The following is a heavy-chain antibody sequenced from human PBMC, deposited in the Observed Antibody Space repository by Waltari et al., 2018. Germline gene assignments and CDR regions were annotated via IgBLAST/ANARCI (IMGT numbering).Heavy chain of an antibody. D-gene: IGHD4-17*01. Sequence: VQLLESGGGLVQSGGSLRLSCAASGFTFRSYAMNWVRQAPGKGVEGVSVISGSGGSTNYPDSVKGRFTISRDNSKNTLYLQMNNLRVEDTAVYYCASSLYGDYTQIWGRVFDYWGQGTLVTVSS. CDR1: GFTFRSYA. J-gene: IGHJ4*02. CDR3: ASSLYGDYTQIWGRVFDY. CDR2: ISGSGGST. V-gene: IGHV3-23*01.